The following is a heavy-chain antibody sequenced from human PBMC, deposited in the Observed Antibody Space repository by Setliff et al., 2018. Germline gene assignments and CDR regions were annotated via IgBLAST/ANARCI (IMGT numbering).Heavy chain of an antibody. D-gene: IGHD3-10*02. V-gene: IGHV4-34*01. CDR3: ARGRDVFPVPPYMDV. J-gene: IGHJ6*03. CDR1: GGSFSDFY. CDR2: ITHRRVT. Sequence: SETLSLTCAVYGGSFSDFYWIWIRQPPGEGLEWIGEITHRRVTTYNPSLQSRAAISLDMSKRRFSLKLGSVSAADTAVYYCARGRDVFPVPPYMDVWAEGTTGTVSS.